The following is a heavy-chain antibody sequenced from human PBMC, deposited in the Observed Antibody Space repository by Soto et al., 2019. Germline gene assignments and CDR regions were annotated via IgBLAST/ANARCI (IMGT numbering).Heavy chain of an antibody. J-gene: IGHJ4*02. Sequence: AASVKVSCKASGYTFTSYAMHWVRQAPGQRLEWMGWINAGNGNTKYSQKFQGRVTITRDTSASTAYMELSSLRSEDTAVYYCARDRSIVVVVAATGFDYWGQGTLVTVSS. CDR3: ARDRSIVVVVAATGFDY. CDR2: INAGNGNT. V-gene: IGHV1-3*01. CDR1: GYTFTSYA. D-gene: IGHD2-15*01.